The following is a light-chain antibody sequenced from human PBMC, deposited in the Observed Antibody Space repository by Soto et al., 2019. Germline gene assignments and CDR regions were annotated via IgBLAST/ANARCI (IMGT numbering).Light chain of an antibody. CDR3: QQYDNWPPLT. CDR2: SAS. J-gene: IGKJ4*01. V-gene: IGKV3-15*01. CDR1: QSVSSN. Sequence: EIVMTQSPATLSVSPGERATLSCRASQSVSSNLAWYQQKPGQSPRLLIYSASIRATGIPARFSGSGSGTEFTLTISSLQSEDFAVYHCQQYDNWPPLTFGGGTKVEIK.